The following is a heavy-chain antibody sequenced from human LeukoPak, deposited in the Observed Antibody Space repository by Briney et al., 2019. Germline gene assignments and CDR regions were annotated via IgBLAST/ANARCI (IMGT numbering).Heavy chain of an antibody. CDR1: GGSISSGGYY. V-gene: IGHV4-31*03. Sequence: SETLSLTCTVSGGSISSGGYYWRWIRQHPGKGLEWIEYIYYSGSTYYNPSLKSRATIPVDTSKNQCSRKLSSVTAADTAVYYWARRFGIYTGAYYDFWSGPNRWWFDPWGQGTLVTVSS. CDR2: IYYSGST. CDR3: ARRFGIYTGAYYDFWSGPNRWWFDP. J-gene: IGHJ5*02. D-gene: IGHD3-3*01.